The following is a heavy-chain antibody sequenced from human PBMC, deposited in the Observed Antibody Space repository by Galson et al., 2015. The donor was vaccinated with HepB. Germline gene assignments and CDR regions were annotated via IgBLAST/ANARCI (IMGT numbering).Heavy chain of an antibody. CDR1: GFIFSGSA. D-gene: IGHD2-2*01. CDR2: IRSKANYYAT. Sequence: SLRLSCAASGFIFSGSAIDWVRQASGKGPEWVGRIRSKANYYATLYVPSLKGRFTISRDDSKKMAYLHMRSLKTEDTAVYYGIRLGDLSGYSSRWGQGTLVTVSS. CDR3: IRLGDLSGYSSR. V-gene: IGHV3-73*01. J-gene: IGHJ4*02.